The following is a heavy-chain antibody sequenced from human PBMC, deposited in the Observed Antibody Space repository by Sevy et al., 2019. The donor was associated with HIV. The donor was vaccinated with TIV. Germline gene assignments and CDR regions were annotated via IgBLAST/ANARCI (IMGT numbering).Heavy chain of an antibody. V-gene: IGHV5-51*01. Sequence: GESLKISCKGSGYHFSTYWIGWVRQMPGKGLEWMGIIYPGDSDTRYSPSFRGQVTISVDESNNIAYLQWSSLKASDTATYYCARQRTFGVVTDAFDVWGQGTMVTVSS. CDR2: IYPGDSDT. CDR1: GYHFSTYW. CDR3: ARQRTFGVVTDAFDV. J-gene: IGHJ3*01. D-gene: IGHD3-3*01.